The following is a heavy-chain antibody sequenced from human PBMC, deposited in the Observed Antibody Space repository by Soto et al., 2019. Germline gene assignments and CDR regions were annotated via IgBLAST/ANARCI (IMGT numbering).Heavy chain of an antibody. CDR1: GGTFSSYA. J-gene: IGHJ4*02. D-gene: IGHD3-16*01. Sequence: QVQLVQSGAEVKKPGSSVKVSCKASGGTFSSYAISWVRQAPGQGLEWMGGIIPIFGTANYAQKFQGRVTITAAEYTSTADMELSSLRSEDTAVYCCARDPHGGWGHHYWGQGTLVTVSS. V-gene: IGHV1-69*12. CDR3: ARDPHGGWGHHY. CDR2: IIPIFGTA.